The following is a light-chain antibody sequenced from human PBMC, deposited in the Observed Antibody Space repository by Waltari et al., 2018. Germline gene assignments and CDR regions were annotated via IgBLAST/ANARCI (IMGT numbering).Light chain of an antibody. CDR2: QDK. J-gene: IGLJ2*01. CDR1: TLGNGY. CDR3: QVWDNNIVV. V-gene: IGLV3-1*01. Sequence: SYDLTQPPSVSVSTGQTASITCSGHTLGNGYVSWIQHRPGQSPFLVMYQDKKRPSGIPERFSGSNSGNTATLTVSGAQAMDEADYYCQVWDNNIVVFGGGTKLTVL.